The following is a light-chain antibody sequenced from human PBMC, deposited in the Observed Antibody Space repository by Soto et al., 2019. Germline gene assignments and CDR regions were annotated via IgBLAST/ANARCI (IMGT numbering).Light chain of an antibody. Sequence: DIHLTQSPSTLSASVGDRVTITCRASQTISHWLAWFQQKPGKAPKLLIFDASSLENGVPSRFSGSGSGTDFTLTISRLQPEDFATYFCQQLNSYPLTFGQGTRLEIK. CDR2: DAS. V-gene: IGKV1-5*01. CDR3: QQLNSYPLT. CDR1: QTISHW. J-gene: IGKJ5*01.